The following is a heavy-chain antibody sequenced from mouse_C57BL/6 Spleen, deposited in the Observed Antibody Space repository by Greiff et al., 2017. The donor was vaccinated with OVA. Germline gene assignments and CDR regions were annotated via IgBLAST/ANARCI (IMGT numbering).Heavy chain of an antibody. Sequence: VQLQQSGPELVKPGASVKMSCKASGYTFTDYNMHWVKQSHGKSLEWIGYINPNNGGTSYNQKFKGKATLTVNTSSSTAYMELRSLTSEDSAVYYCATYYSNYEVAWFAYWGQGTLVTVSA. CDR1: GYTFTDYN. J-gene: IGHJ3*01. V-gene: IGHV1-22*01. D-gene: IGHD2-5*01. CDR2: INPNNGGT. CDR3: ATYYSNYEVAWFAY.